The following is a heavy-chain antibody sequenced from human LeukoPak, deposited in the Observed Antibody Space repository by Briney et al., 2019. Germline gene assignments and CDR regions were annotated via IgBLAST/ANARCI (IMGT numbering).Heavy chain of an antibody. Sequence: GGSLRLSCAASGFTFSSYSMNWVRQAPEKGLEWVSHISSSSSTMYYADSVKGRFTISRDNAKNSLYLQMNSLRDEDTAVYYCARAILPDGSGSCYFDYWGQGTLVTVSS. J-gene: IGHJ4*02. CDR2: ISSSSSTM. V-gene: IGHV3-48*02. CDR1: GFTFSSYS. CDR3: ARAILPDGSGSCYFDY. D-gene: IGHD3-10*01.